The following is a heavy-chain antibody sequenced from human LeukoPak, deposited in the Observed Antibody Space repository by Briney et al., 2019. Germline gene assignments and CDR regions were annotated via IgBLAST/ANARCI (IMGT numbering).Heavy chain of an antibody. CDR1: GFTFSTYG. V-gene: IGHV3-48*02. Sequence: QSGGSLRLSCAASGFTFSTYGMTWVRQAPGKGLEWVSHISSSSRNIYYADSVKGRFTISRDNAKNSLFLQMNSLRDEDTAVYYCVRMGGSSFNFDFWGQGTLVTVSS. CDR3: VRMGGSSFNFDF. D-gene: IGHD1-26*01. J-gene: IGHJ4*02. CDR2: ISSSSRNI.